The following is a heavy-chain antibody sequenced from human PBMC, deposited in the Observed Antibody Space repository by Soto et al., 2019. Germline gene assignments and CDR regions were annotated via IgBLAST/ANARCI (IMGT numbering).Heavy chain of an antibody. CDR1: GFTFSNAW. J-gene: IGHJ6*02. D-gene: IGHD3-9*01. Sequence: GGSLRLSCAASGFTFSNAWMNWVRQAPGKGLEWVGRIKSKTDGGTTDYAAPVKGRFTISRDDSKNTLYLQMNSLKTEDTAVYYCTGTLRYYKSTRGMDVWGQGTTVTVSS. CDR2: IKSKTDGGTT. CDR3: TGTLRYYKSTRGMDV. V-gene: IGHV3-15*07.